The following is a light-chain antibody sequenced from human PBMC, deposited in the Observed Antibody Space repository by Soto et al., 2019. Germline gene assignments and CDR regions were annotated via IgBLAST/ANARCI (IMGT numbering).Light chain of an antibody. J-gene: IGKJ1*01. V-gene: IGKV1-5*03. CDR1: QTISSR. Sequence: IHSTQSPSPLSASVGDRVTITCRASQTISSRLAWYQQKPGKAPKLLIYKASTLKSGVPSRFSGSGSGTEFTLTISSLQPDDFATYYCQHYNSYSEAFGQRTKA. CDR3: QHYNSYSEA. CDR2: KAS.